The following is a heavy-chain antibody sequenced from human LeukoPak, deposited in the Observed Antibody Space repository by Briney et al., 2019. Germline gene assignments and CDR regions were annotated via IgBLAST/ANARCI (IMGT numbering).Heavy chain of an antibody. Sequence: ASVKVSCKAAGYTFADYYMYWVRQAPGQGLEWMGRINPNSGGTNYAQKFQGRVTMTRDTSISTAYMELSRLRSDDTAVYYCARSDKSGYYYSYWGQGTLVTVSS. V-gene: IGHV1-2*06. D-gene: IGHD3-22*01. CDR2: INPNSGGT. CDR3: ARSDKSGYYYSY. J-gene: IGHJ4*02. CDR1: GYTFADYY.